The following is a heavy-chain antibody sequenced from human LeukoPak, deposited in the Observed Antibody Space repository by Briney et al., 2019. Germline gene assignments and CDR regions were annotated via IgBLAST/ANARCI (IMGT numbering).Heavy chain of an antibody. J-gene: IGHJ5*02. V-gene: IGHV3-48*01. D-gene: IGHD5-12*01. Sequence: GGSLRLSCAASGFTFSQYSINWVRQAPGKGLEWVSHLRYTGETFYADSVKGRFTISRDNVRNSLYLQMNSLRAEDTAMYYCARDAGNSGYGCDLWGQGTLVTVSS. CDR3: ARDAGNSGYGCDL. CDR1: GFTFSQYS. CDR2: LRYTGET.